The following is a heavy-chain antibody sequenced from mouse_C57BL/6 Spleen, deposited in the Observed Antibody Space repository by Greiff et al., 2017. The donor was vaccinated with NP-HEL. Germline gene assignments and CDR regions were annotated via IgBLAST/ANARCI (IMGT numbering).Heavy chain of an antibody. CDR3: AREDDYDDYFDY. CDR1: GYTFTSYG. Sequence: QVQLKESGAELARPGASVKLSCKASGYTFTSYGINWVKQRTGQGLEWIGEIYPRSGNTYYNEKFKGKATLTADKSSSTAYMELRSLTSEDSAVYFCAREDDYDDYFDYWGQGTTLTVSS. D-gene: IGHD2-4*01. V-gene: IGHV1-81*01. CDR2: IYPRSGNT. J-gene: IGHJ2*01.